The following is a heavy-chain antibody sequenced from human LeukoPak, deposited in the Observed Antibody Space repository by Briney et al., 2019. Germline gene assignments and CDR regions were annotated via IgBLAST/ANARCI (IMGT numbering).Heavy chain of an antibody. Sequence: GGSLRLSCAASGFTFSSYWMHWVRQAPGKGLVWVSRINGDGSSTTYADSVKGRFTISRDNAKNSLYLQMNSLRAEDTAVYYCAREGVTIDYWGQGTLVTASS. CDR3: AREGVTIDY. CDR2: INGDGSST. J-gene: IGHJ4*02. V-gene: IGHV3-74*01. CDR1: GFTFSSYW. D-gene: IGHD4-11*01.